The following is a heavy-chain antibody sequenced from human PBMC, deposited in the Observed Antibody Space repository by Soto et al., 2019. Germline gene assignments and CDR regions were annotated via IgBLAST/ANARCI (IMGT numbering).Heavy chain of an antibody. J-gene: IGHJ4*02. CDR3: ARSGIGYYLYDFDY. Sequence: QVQLQESGPGLVKPSETLSLTCTVSGGSISSYYWSWIRQPVGKGLEWIGRIYTSGSTDYNPSLKSRVTLSVETSKNQFSLRLSYTTAADTAVYYCARSGIGYYLYDFDYWGQGTLVTVSS. CDR1: GGSISSYY. CDR2: IYTSGST. V-gene: IGHV4-4*07. D-gene: IGHD3-22*01.